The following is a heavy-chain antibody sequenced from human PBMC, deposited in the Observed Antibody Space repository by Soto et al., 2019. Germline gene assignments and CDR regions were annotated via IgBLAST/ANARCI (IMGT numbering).Heavy chain of an antibody. CDR1: GFAFSNFD. CDR3: VKAPVIFHAGSGWYYIAD. D-gene: IGHD6-13*01. CDR2: IGGSGGYT. Sequence: EVQLLESGGALVQPGGSLRLSCAASGFAFSNFDMAWVRQAPGKGPEWVSSIGGSGGYTYYADSAGGRFNISRDDSKHTLYLQMNTLRDEDTAVYYCVKAPVIFHAGSGWYYIADWGQGTLVTVS. V-gene: IGHV3-23*01. J-gene: IGHJ4*02.